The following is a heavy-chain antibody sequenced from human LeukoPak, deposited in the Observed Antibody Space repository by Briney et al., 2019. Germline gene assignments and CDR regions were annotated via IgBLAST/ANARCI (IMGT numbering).Heavy chain of an antibody. J-gene: IGHJ5*02. Sequence: GESLNIHRQGFGYIFPNYLIGWVRQTPGKGMEWNGVIYSDYYRILYNPPFQGKVNISRDNYIRTAYQPWVSLHATDTPMYYSACLDLTSTCSFPWGQGTLFTVAA. D-gene: IGHD6-13*01. V-gene: IGHV5-51*01. CDR1: GYIFPNYL. CDR3: ACLDLTSTCSFP. CDR2: IYSDYYRI.